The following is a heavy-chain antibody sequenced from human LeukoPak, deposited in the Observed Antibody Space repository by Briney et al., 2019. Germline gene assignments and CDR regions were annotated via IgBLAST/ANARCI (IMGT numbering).Heavy chain of an antibody. CDR1: GGSFSSGDYY. Sequence: SETLSLTCAVYGGSFSSGDYYWSWIRQPPGKGLGWIGYIYYSGSTYYNPSLRSRVTISVDTSKNQFSLKLSPVTAADTAVYYCARDRPDGELDYWGQGTLVTVSS. V-gene: IGHV4-30-4*08. D-gene: IGHD4-17*01. J-gene: IGHJ4*02. CDR2: IYYSGST. CDR3: ARDRPDGELDY.